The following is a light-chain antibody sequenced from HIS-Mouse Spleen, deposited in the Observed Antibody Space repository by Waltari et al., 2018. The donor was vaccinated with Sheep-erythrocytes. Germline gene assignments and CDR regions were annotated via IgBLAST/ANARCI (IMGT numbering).Light chain of an antibody. CDR2: DNH. CDR3: GTWDSSLSAGV. CDR1: SSNIGNNY. V-gene: IGLV1-51*01. Sequence: QSVLTQPPSVSAAPGQKVTISCSGSSSNIGNNYVSWYQQLPGTAPKLLIYDNHTRASGIPDRFSGSKSGTSATLGITGLQTGDEADYYCGTWDSSLSAGVFGGVTKLTVL. J-gene: IGLJ2*01.